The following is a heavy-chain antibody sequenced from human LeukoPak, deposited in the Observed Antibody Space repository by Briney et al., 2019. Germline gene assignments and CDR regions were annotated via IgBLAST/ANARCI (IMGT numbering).Heavy chain of an antibody. V-gene: IGHV1-69*05. J-gene: IGHJ4*02. CDR1: GGTFSSYA. D-gene: IGHD2-8*01. Sequence: ASVKVSCKASGGTFSSYAISWVRQAPGRGLEWMGGIIPIFGTANYAQKFQGRVTITTDESTSTAYMELSSLRSEDTAVYYCARGDIVLMVYAAGYFDYWGQGTLVTVSS. CDR2: IIPIFGTA. CDR3: ARGDIVLMVYAAGYFDY.